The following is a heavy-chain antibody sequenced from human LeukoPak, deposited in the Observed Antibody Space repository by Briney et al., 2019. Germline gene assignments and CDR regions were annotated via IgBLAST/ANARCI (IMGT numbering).Heavy chain of an antibody. CDR1: GYTLTELS. D-gene: IGHD3-10*01. CDR2: FDPEDGET. CDR3: ATAHGSGSYYSPHY. J-gene: IGHJ4*02. V-gene: IGHV1-24*01. Sequence: AASVKASCKVSGYTLTELSMHWVRQAPGKGLEWMGGFDPEDGETIYAQKFQGRVTMTEDTSTDTAYMELSSLRSEDTAVYYCATAHGSGSYYSPHYWGQGTLVTVSS.